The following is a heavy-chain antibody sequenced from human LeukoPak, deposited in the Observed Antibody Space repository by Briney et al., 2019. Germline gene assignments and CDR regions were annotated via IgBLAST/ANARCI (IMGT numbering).Heavy chain of an antibody. J-gene: IGHJ4*02. Sequence: GGSLRLSCAASGLTFSSYSMNWVRQAPGKGLEWVSSISSSSSYIYYSDSVEGRFTISRDNAKNSLYLQMNSLRAEDTAVYYCARDRSSGYLLDYWGQGTPVTVSS. CDR2: ISSSSSYI. CDR1: GLTFSSYS. D-gene: IGHD3-22*01. V-gene: IGHV3-21*01. CDR3: ARDRSSGYLLDY.